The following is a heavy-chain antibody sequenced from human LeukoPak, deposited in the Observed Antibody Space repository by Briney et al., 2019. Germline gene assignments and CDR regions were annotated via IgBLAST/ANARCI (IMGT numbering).Heavy chain of an antibody. CDR2: INHSGST. CDR3: ARGSPSSGYYVPLWFDP. CDR1: GGSFSGYY. J-gene: IGHJ5*02. D-gene: IGHD3-22*01. V-gene: IGHV4-34*01. Sequence: SETLSLTCAVYGGSFSGYYWSWIRQPPGKGLEWIGEINHSGSTNYNPSLKSRVTMSVDTSKNQFSLKLSSVTAADTAVYYCARGSPSSGYYVPLWFDPWGQGTLVTVSS.